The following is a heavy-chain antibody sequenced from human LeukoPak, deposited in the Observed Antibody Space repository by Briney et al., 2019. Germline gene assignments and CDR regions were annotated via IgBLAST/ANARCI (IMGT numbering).Heavy chain of an antibody. CDR3: ARGRYYLDY. J-gene: IGHJ4*02. Sequence: GGSLRLSCAASGFTFRSYWMHWVRQAPGKGLVWVSRINGDGSSTTYADSVKGRFTISRDNAKNTLYLQMNSLRAEDTAVYYCARGRYYLDYWGQGTLVSASS. V-gene: IGHV3-74*01. CDR2: INGDGSST. D-gene: IGHD3-16*01. CDR1: GFTFRSYW.